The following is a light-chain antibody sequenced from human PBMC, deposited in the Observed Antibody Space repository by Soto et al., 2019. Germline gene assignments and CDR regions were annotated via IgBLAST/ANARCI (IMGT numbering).Light chain of an antibody. CDR1: KLGDKY. V-gene: IGLV3-1*01. CDR3: QAWDSSTAVV. J-gene: IGLJ2*01. Sequence: ELTQPPSVSVSPGQTASITCSGDKLGDKYACWYQQKPGQSPMLVIYQDSKRPSGIPERFSGSNSGNTATLTISGTQAMDEADYYCQAWDSSTAVVFGGGTKLTVL. CDR2: QDS.